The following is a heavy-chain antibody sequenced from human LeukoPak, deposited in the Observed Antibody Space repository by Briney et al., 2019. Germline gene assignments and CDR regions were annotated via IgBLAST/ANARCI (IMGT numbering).Heavy chain of an antibody. J-gene: IGHJ4*02. CDR1: GFTFSSYA. Sequence: PGGSLRLSCAASGFTFSSYAMHWVRQAPGKGLEWVAVISYDGSNKYYADSVKGRFTISRDNSKNTLYLQMNSLRAEDTAVYYCAKIGASGGSPTIDYWGQGTLVTVSS. V-gene: IGHV3-30*18. CDR2: ISYDGSNK. CDR3: AKIGASGGSPTIDY. D-gene: IGHD2-15*01.